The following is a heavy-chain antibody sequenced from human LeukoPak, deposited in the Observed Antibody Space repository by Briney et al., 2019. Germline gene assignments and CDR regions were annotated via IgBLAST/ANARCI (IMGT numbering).Heavy chain of an antibody. CDR3: ARDRVAADLDY. D-gene: IGHD2-2*01. V-gene: IGHV3-33*01. J-gene: IGHJ4*02. CDR1: GFTFSSYG. CDR2: IWYDGSNK. Sequence: GRSLRLSCAASGFTFSSYGMHWVRQAPGKGLEWVAVIWYDGSNKFYADSVKGRFTISRDNSKNTLYLQMNSLRAEDTAVYYCARDRVAADLDYWGQGTLVTVSS.